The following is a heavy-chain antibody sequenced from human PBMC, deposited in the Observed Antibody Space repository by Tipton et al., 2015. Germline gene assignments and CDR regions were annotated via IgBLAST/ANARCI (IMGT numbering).Heavy chain of an antibody. CDR1: GASISRYY. D-gene: IGHD3-22*01. V-gene: IGHV4-59*07. J-gene: IGHJ4*02. CDR2: IYYNGRT. Sequence: TLSLTCTVSGASISRYYWSWIRQPPGKGLEWIGYIYYNGRTNYNASLQSRVTISVDTSKNHFSLKPRSVTAADTAVYYCASSLNYYDSRGYYIDYWGQGTLVTVSS. CDR3: ASSLNYYDSRGYYIDY.